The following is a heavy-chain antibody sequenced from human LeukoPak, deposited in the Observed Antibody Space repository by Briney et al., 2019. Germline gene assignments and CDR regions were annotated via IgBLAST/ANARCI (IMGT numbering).Heavy chain of an antibody. CDR1: GGSISSYY. CDR3: ARGYDFWSGYFDY. Sequence: SETLSLTCTVSGGSISSYYWSWIRQHPGKGLEWIGYIYYSGSTYYNPSLKSRVTISVDTSKNQFSLKLSSVTAADTAVYYCARGYDFWSGYFDYWGQGTLVTVSS. V-gene: IGHV4-59*06. CDR2: IYYSGST. J-gene: IGHJ4*02. D-gene: IGHD3-3*01.